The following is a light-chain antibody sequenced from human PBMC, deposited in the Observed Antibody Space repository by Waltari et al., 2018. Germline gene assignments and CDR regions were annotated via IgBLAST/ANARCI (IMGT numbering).Light chain of an antibody. V-gene: IGLV2-14*03. CDR1: SNDIGDYNY. CDR2: DVT. J-gene: IGLJ3*02. CDR3: TSFSTISTSL. Sequence: QSALNQPASVSGSPGQSITISCTGTSNDIGDYNYVSWYQHQSGKAPKLMIYDVTERPSGVSNRFSGSKSGNTASLTISGLQADDEADYYCTSFSTISTSLFGGGTKVTVL.